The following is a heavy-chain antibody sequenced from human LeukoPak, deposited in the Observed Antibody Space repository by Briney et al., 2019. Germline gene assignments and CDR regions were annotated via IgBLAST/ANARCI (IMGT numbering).Heavy chain of an antibody. D-gene: IGHD2-2*03. CDR3: SMDLSGAHDY. J-gene: IGHJ4*02. CDR2: VNTDGRTT. CDR1: GFTFSNAW. V-gene: IGHV3-74*01. Sequence: TGGSLRLSCAASGFTFSNAWMNWVRQAPGKGLVWVSRVNTDGRTTNYADSVRGRFTISRDNAENTLYLQMNSLRVEDTAVYYCSMDLSGAHDYWGQGSVVTVSS.